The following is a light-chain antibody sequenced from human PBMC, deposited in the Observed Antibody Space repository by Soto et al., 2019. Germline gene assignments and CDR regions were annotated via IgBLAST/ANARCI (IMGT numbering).Light chain of an antibody. CDR2: GAS. Sequence: EIVLTQSPGTLSLSPGERATLSCRASQSVSSSYLAWYQQKPGQAPSLLIYGASSRATGIPDRFSGSGSGTDFTLTISRLEPEDFAVFYCQQYASSPWTFGQGTKVEVK. CDR3: QQYASSPWT. CDR1: QSVSSSY. J-gene: IGKJ1*01. V-gene: IGKV3-20*01.